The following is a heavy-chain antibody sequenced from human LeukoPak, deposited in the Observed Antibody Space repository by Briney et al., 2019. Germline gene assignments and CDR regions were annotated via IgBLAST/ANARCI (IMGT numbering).Heavy chain of an antibody. D-gene: IGHD1-26*01. V-gene: IGHV4-59*08. Sequence: PSETLSLTCTVSGGSISSYYWSWIRQPPGKGPEWIGYIYYSGSTNYNPSLKSRVTISVDTSNNQVSLKLRSVTAADTAVYYCARQDDIVGANTLVHWGQGILVTVSS. CDR1: GGSISSYY. CDR3: ARQDDIVGANTLVH. J-gene: IGHJ4*02. CDR2: IYYSGST.